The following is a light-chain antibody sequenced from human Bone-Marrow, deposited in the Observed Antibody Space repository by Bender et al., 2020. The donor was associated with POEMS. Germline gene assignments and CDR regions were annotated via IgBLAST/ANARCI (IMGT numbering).Light chain of an antibody. CDR3: SAWDDSLHGHVV. CDR2: AVT. Sequence: QSALTQPASVSGSPGQSITISCTGTSSDVGSYNLVSWYQQHPGKAPKLMIYAVTKRPSGVSTRFSGSKSGTSASLTISGLQSEDEADYYCSAWDDSLHGHVVFGGGTRLTVL. CDR1: SSDVGSYNL. V-gene: IGLV2-14*02. J-gene: IGLJ2*01.